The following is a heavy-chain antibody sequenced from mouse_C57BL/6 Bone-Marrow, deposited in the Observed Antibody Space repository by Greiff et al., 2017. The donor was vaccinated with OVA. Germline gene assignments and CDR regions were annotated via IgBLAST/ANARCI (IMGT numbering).Heavy chain of an antibody. CDR1: GFTFSDFY. D-gene: IGHD2-1*01. CDR3: ARDAPSTGAMDY. J-gene: IGHJ4*01. CDR2: SRNKANDYTT. Sequence: EVKLVESGGGLVQSGRSLRLSCATSGFTFSDFYMEWVRQAPGKGLEWIAASRNKANDYTTEYSASVKGRFIVSRDTSQSILYLQMNALRAEDTAIYYCARDAPSTGAMDYWGQGTSVTVSS. V-gene: IGHV7-1*01.